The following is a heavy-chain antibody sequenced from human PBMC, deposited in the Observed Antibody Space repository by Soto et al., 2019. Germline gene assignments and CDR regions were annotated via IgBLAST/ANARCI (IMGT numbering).Heavy chain of an antibody. CDR1: GGTFSSYT. Sequence: QVQLVQSGAEVKKPGSSVKVSCKASGGTFSSYTISWVRQAPGQGLEWMGRIIPILGIANYAQKFQGRVTITADKTTTTAYMELSSLRSEDTAVYYCASAGQGSDYGDYWYYYYLDVWGKGTTVTVSS. CDR2: IIPILGIA. D-gene: IGHD4-17*01. CDR3: ASAGQGSDYGDYWYYYYLDV. V-gene: IGHV1-69*02. J-gene: IGHJ6*03.